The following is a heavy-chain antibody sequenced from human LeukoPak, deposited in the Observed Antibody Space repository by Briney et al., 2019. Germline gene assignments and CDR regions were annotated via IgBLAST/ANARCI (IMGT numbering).Heavy chain of an antibody. D-gene: IGHD2-15*01. J-gene: IGHJ4*02. CDR1: GGXISSSNYY. V-gene: IGHV4-39*01. CDR3: ARRPKDIIVVVAARGTFDY. Sequence: SETLSLTCTVSGGXISSSNYYWGWIRQTPGKGLEWIGSIDYSGSTYYNPSLKSRVTISVDTSKNQFSLKLSSVTAADTAVYYCARRPKDIIVVVAARGTFDYWGQGILVTVSS. CDR2: IDYSGST.